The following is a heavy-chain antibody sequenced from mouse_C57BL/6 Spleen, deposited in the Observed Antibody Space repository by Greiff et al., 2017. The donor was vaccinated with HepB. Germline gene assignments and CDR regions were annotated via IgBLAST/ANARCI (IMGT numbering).Heavy chain of an antibody. J-gene: IGHJ4*01. CDR1: GYTFTSYW. CDR3: ARRGTAQATGNYAMDY. Sequence: VQLQQPGAELVMPGASVKLSCKASGYTFTSYWMHWVKQSPGQGLEWIGEIDPSDSYTNYNQKFKGKSTLTVDKSSSTAYMQLSSLTSEDSAVYYCARRGTAQATGNYAMDYWGQGTSVTVSS. V-gene: IGHV1-69*01. D-gene: IGHD3-2*02. CDR2: IDPSDSYT.